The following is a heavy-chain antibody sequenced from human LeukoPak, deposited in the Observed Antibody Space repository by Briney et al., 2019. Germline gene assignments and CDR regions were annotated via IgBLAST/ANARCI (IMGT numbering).Heavy chain of an antibody. V-gene: IGHV1-69*04. CDR3: ARDWEGYCVGTTCPAFDY. D-gene: IGHD2-2*01. J-gene: IGHJ4*02. Sequence: ASVTLSFTASGGTFSCYAISWVRQAPGQGLEWMGRIIPVLGIPTYAQKFQGRVTINADKSTTTAYLELSSLRSDDTAVYFCARDWEGYCVGTTCPAFDYWGQGTLVTVSS. CDR1: GGTFSCYA. CDR2: IIPVLGIP.